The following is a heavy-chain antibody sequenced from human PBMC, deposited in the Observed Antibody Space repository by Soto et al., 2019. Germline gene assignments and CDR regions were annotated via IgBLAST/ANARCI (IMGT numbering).Heavy chain of an antibody. J-gene: IGHJ4*02. CDR3: ARQEPPRYCSSPTCFAPFDY. Sequence: GESLKISCQGSGYNFNMYWIGWVRQMPGKGLEWMGIINPDDSETRYSPSFLGQVTISADKSISTAYLQWSSLGASDTAMYYCARQEPPRYCSSPTCFAPFDYWGQGALVTVSS. D-gene: IGHD2-15*01. CDR1: GYNFNMYW. CDR2: INPDDSET. V-gene: IGHV5-51*01.